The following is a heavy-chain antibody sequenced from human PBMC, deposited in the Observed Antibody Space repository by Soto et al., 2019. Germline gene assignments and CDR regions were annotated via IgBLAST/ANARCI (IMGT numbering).Heavy chain of an antibody. CDR1: GFTFSSYW. J-gene: IGHJ6*02. D-gene: IGHD1-1*01. CDR2: INSDGSST. Sequence: EVQLVESGGGLVQPGGSLRLSCAASGFTFSSYWMHWVRQAPGKGLVWVSRINSDGSSTSYADSVKGRFTISRDNAKNTLYLQMNSLRAEDTAVYYCAGGTTQYYYYYGMDVWGQGTTVTVSS. V-gene: IGHV3-74*01. CDR3: AGGTTQYYYYYGMDV.